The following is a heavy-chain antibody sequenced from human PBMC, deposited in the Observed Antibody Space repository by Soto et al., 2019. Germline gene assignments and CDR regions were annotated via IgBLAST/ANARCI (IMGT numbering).Heavy chain of an antibody. CDR1: GGSISTSRSY. J-gene: IGHJ5*02. CDR3: ARQPTTGDTDLWFDP. D-gene: IGHD2-21*01. V-gene: IGHV4-39*01. CDR2: IFYSGST. Sequence: GKTSETLSLNCNVSGGSISTSRSYWAWIRKTPGKGLEWLANIFYSGSTYYNPSLASRVTVSVDTSKNEFSLKLRSVTAADTAVYYCARQPTTGDTDLWFDPWGQGTLVTVSS.